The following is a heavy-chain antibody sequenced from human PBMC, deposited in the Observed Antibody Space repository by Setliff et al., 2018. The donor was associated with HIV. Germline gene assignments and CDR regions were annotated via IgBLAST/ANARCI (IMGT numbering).Heavy chain of an antibody. Sequence: TSETLSLTCTVSGGSIVSSSYYWGWIRQAPGKGLEWIGNIYYNGNTNYKPSLERRLTISVDTSKNQFSLSLSSVTATDTALYFCAAAEGQGPWYFFDNWGQGTQVTVSS. CDR1: GGSIVSSSYY. D-gene: IGHD6-13*01. V-gene: IGHV4-39*01. CDR2: IYYNGNT. CDR3: AAAEGQGPWYFFDN. J-gene: IGHJ4*02.